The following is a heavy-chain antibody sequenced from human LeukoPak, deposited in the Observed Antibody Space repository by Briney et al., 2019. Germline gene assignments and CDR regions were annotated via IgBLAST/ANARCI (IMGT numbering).Heavy chain of an antibody. V-gene: IGHV3-33*01. J-gene: IGHJ5*02. D-gene: IGHD3-9*01. Sequence: GRSLRLSCAASGFTFSSYGMHWVRQAPGKGLEWVAVIWYDGSNKYYADSVKGRFTISRDNSKNTLYLQMNSLRAEDTAVYYCARDKNYDILTGYSSPWGQGTLVTVSS. CDR1: GFTFSSYG. CDR3: ARDKNYDILTGYSSP. CDR2: IWYDGSNK.